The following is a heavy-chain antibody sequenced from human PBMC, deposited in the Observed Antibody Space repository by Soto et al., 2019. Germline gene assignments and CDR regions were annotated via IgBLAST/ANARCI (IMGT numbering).Heavy chain of an antibody. CDR3: ARGAADKAMVES. Sequence: XETLSLTCTVSGGSIRSYYWTWIRHPPGKGLEWLGYIFYSGSTFYNPSLKSRVTISIHTSKSQFSLQLTSVTAADTAVYYCARGAADKAMVESLGQGTLDKVSS. CDR1: GGSIRSYY. J-gene: IGHJ4*02. D-gene: IGHD5-18*01. CDR2: IFYSGST. V-gene: IGHV4-59*01.